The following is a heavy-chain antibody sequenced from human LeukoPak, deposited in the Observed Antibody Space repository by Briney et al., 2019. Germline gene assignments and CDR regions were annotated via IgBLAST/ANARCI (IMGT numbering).Heavy chain of an antibody. CDR1: GASVSSYY. V-gene: IGHV4-59*02. CDR2: IYHSGGA. D-gene: IGHD3-10*01. CDR3: ARGRGSGNYYKSVLED. J-gene: IGHJ4*02. Sequence: SETLSLTCGVSGASVSSYYYNWIRLSPGKPLEWIGYIYHSGGANYNPSLSSRVTISVDTSKNHFSLRLNSVTAADTAVYYCARGRGSGNYYKSVLEDWGQGTLVTVSA.